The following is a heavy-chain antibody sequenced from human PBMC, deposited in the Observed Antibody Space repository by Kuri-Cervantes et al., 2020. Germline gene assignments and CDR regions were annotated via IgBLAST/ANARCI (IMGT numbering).Heavy chain of an antibody. CDR1: GYTFTSYG. V-gene: IGHV1-18*01. D-gene: IGHD3-10*01. CDR3: ARGTMVQGVIMLHSYYYYMDV. J-gene: IGHJ6*03. CDR2: ISAYNGNT. Sequence: ASVKVSCKASGYTFTSYGINWVRQAPGQGLEWMGWISAYNGNTNYAQKLQGRVTMTTDTSTSTAYMELRSLRSDDTAVYYCARGTMVQGVIMLHSYYYYMDVWGKGTTVTVSS.